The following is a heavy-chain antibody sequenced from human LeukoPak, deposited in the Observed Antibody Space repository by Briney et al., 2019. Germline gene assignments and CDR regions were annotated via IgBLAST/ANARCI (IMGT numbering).Heavy chain of an antibody. CDR1: GFTFSSYG. D-gene: IGHD6-6*01. V-gene: IGHV3-30*18. CDR2: ISYDGSNK. J-gene: IGHJ4*02. CDR3: AKDSSSFAPYYFDY. Sequence: PGGSLELSCAASGFTFSSYGMHWVRQAPGKGLEWVAVISYDGSNKYYADSVKGRFTISRDNSKNTLYLQMNSLRAEDTAVYYCAKDSSSFAPYYFDYWGQGTLVTVSS.